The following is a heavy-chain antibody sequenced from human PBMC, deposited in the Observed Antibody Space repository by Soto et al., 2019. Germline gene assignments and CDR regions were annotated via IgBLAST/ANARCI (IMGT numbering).Heavy chain of an antibody. CDR2: IIPILGIA. CDR3: AREDVVVAAIGDY. J-gene: IGHJ4*02. Sequence: SVKVSCKASGGTFSSYTISWVRQAPGQGLEWMGRIIPILGIANYAQKFQGRVTITADKSTSTAYMELSSLRSEDTAVYYCAREDVVVAAIGDYWGQGTLVTV. V-gene: IGHV1-69*02. D-gene: IGHD2-15*01. CDR1: GGTFSSYT.